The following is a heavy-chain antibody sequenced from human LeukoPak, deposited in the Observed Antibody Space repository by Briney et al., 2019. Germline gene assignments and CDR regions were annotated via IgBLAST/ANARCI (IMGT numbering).Heavy chain of an antibody. V-gene: IGHV6-1*01. J-gene: IGHJ4*02. CDR3: ARDRHYGSRRAGVFDY. D-gene: IGHD3-10*01. CDR1: GDSFSINSTA. CDR2: TYYRSKWYN. Sequence: SLTLSLTSAISGDSFSINSTAWNWTRQSPARGLEWLGRTYYRSKWYNDYAVSVKSRITINPDTSKNQFSLQLNSVTPEDTAVYYCARDRHYGSRRAGVFDYWGQGTLVTVSS.